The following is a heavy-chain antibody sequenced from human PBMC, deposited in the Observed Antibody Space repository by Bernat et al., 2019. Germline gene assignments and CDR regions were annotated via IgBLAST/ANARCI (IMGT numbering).Heavy chain of an antibody. V-gene: IGHV3-74*01. J-gene: IGHJ3*01. CDR2: INSDGSRT. CDR3: AREDEIVATVGDDLDV. Sequence: EVQLVESGGDLVQPGGSLRLSCAASGFTFSSYWMHWVRQTPGKGLVWVSRINSDGSRTSYADSVKGRFTISSDNAKNTVYLQMNSLRVEDTAVYYFAREDEIVATVGDDLDVWGQGTMVTVSS. D-gene: IGHD5-12*01. CDR1: GFTFSSYW.